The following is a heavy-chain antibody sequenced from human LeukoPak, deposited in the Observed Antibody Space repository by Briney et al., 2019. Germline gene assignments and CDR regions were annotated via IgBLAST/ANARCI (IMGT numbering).Heavy chain of an antibody. V-gene: IGHV4-34*01. CDR1: GGSLSGHY. CDR2: ISDSGST. Sequence: SETLSLTCAVYGGSLSGHYWSWIRQTPEKGLEWIGEISDSGSTDYNPSFKSRVTITVDTSKNQISLNMHSVTAADTAVYYCARVGSSGERWPNDYWGQGTLVTVSS. CDR3: ARVGSSGERWPNDY. D-gene: IGHD5-24*01. J-gene: IGHJ4*02.